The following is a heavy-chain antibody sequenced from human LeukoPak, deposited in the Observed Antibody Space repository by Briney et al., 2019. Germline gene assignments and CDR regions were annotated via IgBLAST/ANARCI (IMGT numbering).Heavy chain of an antibody. CDR2: TYYRSKWYN. CDR3: ARGWGYCSGGSSHVFYY. V-gene: IGHV6-1*01. J-gene: IGHJ4*02. CDR1: GDSVSSNSAA. Sequence: SQTLSLTCAISGDSVSSNSAAWNWIRQSPSRGLEWLGRTYYRSKWYNDYAVSVRSRITVKADTSKNRFSLQLNSVTPEDTALYYCARGWGYCSGGSSHVFYYCGQGTQVLVSS. D-gene: IGHD2-15*01.